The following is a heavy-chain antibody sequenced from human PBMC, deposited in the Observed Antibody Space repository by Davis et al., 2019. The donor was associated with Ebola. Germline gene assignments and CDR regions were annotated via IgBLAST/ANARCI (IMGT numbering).Heavy chain of an antibody. CDR1: PFSFFYFL. CDR3: TTGSPWSGSCFDS. J-gene: IGHJ4*02. CDR2: IKSKYAGGTT. D-gene: IGHD3-3*01. V-gene: IGHV3-15*01. Sequence: PGGSLRLSCTSSPFSFFYFLMAWGRQAPGKGLEWIGRIKSKYAGGTTDYAATVEGRFTISRDDSKNTLFLQMNSLKTEDTAVYYCTTGSPWSGSCFDSWGQGTLVTVSS.